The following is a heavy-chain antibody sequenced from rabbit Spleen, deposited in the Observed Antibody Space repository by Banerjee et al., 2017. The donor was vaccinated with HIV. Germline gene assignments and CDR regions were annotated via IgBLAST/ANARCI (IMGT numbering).Heavy chain of an antibody. CDR2: INAVTGKA. J-gene: IGHJ4*01. CDR1: GIDFSSYYY. Sequence: QEQLVESGGGLVKPGGSLKLSCTASGIDFSSYYYLCWVRQAPGKGLEWIACINAVTGKAVYASWAKGRFTFSKTSSTTVTLQMTTLTAADTATYFCARGSATMTMVITGYYLSLWGPGTLVTVS. V-gene: IGHV1S45*01. CDR3: ARGSATMTMVITGYYLSL. D-gene: IGHD2-1*01.